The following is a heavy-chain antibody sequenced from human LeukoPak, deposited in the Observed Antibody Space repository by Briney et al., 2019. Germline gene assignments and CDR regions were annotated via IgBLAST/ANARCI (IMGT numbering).Heavy chain of an antibody. Sequence: PSETLSLTCAVYGGSFSGYYWSWIRQPPGKGLEWIGEINHSGSTNYNPSLKSRVTISVDTSKNQFSLKLSSATAADTAVYYCARGRAYSNSWYEAWFDPWGQGTLVTVSS. J-gene: IGHJ5*02. CDR3: ARGRAYSNSWYEAWFDP. D-gene: IGHD6-13*01. CDR2: INHSGST. V-gene: IGHV4-34*01. CDR1: GGSFSGYY.